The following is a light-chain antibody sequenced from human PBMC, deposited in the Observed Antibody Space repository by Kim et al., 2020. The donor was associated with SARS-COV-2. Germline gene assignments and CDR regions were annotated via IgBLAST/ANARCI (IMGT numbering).Light chain of an antibody. CDR1: QSVTSY. Sequence: LSPGERATLSCRASQSVTSYLAWYQQKPGQAPRLLIYDASNRATGIPARFSGSGSGTDFTLTISSLEPEDFAVYYCQQRSNWPPTFGQGTKVDIK. J-gene: IGKJ1*01. CDR3: QQRSNWPPT. CDR2: DAS. V-gene: IGKV3-11*01.